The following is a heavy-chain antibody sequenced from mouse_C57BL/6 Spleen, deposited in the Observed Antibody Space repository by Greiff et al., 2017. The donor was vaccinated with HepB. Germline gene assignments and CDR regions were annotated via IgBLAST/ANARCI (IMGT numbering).Heavy chain of an antibody. CDR1: GYAFSNSW. CDR3: ATDRGRGDFAD. J-gene: IGHJ3*01. V-gene: IGHV1-82*01. Sequence: VQLQQSGPELVKPGASVKISCKASGYAFSNSWMNWVKQRPGKGLEWIGRIYPGDGDTNYNEKFKGKATLTADKSSSTAYMQLSSLTSEDSAVYFCATDRGRGDFADWGQGTRVTVSA. CDR2: IYPGDGDT. D-gene: IGHD3-1*01.